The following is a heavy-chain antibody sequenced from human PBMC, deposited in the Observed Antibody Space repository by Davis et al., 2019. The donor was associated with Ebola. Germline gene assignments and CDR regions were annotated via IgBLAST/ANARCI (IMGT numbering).Heavy chain of an antibody. CDR2: SRNKENRYST. CDR1: GFTFSSYS. V-gene: IGHV3-72*01. D-gene: IGHD1/OR15-1a*01. J-gene: IGHJ4*02. CDR3: VTENWYRFES. Sequence: GESLKISCAASGFTFSSYSMNWVRQAPGKGLEWVGLSRNKENRYSTEYAASVKGRFTISRDDSKNLLYLEMNGLRTEDTAVYYCVTENWYRFESWGQGTLVTVSS.